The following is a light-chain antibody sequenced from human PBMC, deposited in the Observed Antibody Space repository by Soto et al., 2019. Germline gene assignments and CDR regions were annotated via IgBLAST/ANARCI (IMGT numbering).Light chain of an antibody. V-gene: IGKV1D-13*01. Sequence: AILLTQSPSSLSASVGDRVTITCRASQGIDSSFAWYQQKPGKAPKLLIYAASSLQSGVPSRFSGSGSETDFTFTISNLQPEDIATYYCQQYDNLPLTFGQGTKLEI. CDR3: QQYDNLPLT. CDR1: QGIDSS. CDR2: AAS. J-gene: IGKJ2*01.